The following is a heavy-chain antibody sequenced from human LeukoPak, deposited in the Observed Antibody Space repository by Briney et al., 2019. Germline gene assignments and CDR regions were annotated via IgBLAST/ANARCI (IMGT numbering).Heavy chain of an antibody. CDR3: AREGGWVANDAFDI. V-gene: IGHV3-23*01. CDR2: ISGSGDST. CDR1: GFTFSNYA. J-gene: IGHJ3*02. D-gene: IGHD6-19*01. Sequence: TGGSLRLSCAASGFTFSNYAMSWVRQAPGKGLEWVSVISGSGDSTYYADSVKGRFTISRDNSKNTLYLQMNSLRAEDTAVYYCAREGGWVANDAFDIWGQGTMVTVSS.